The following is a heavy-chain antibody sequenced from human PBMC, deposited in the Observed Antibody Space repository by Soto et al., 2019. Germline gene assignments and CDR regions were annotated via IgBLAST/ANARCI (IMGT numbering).Heavy chain of an antibody. CDR2: INAGNGNT. D-gene: IGHD6-19*01. J-gene: IGHJ4*02. CDR3: ARDWGGLYSSGWAAFDY. V-gene: IGHV1-3*01. Sequence: ASVKVSCKASGYTFTSYAMHWVRQAPGQRLEWMGWINAGNGNTKFSQKFQGRVTITRDTSASTAYMELSSLRSEDTAVYYCARDWGGLYSSGWAAFDYWGQGTLVTVSS. CDR1: GYTFTSYA.